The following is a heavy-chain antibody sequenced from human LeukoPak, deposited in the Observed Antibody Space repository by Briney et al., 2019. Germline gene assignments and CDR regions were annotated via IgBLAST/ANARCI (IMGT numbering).Heavy chain of an antibody. CDR2: INHSGST. Sequence: SETLSLTCTVSGGSISSSSYSWTWIRQPPGKGLEWIGEINHSGSTNYNPSLKSRVTISVDTSKNQFSLKLSSVTAADTAVYYCARAREGGFDYWGQGTLVTVSS. D-gene: IGHD1-26*01. J-gene: IGHJ4*02. CDR1: GGSISSSSYS. V-gene: IGHV4-39*07. CDR3: ARAREGGFDY.